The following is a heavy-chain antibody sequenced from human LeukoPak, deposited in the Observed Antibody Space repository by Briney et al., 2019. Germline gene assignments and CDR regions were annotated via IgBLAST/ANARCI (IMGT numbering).Heavy chain of an antibody. J-gene: IGHJ3*02. CDR1: GFTFSNFI. Sequence: GGSLRLSCAASGFTFSNFIISWVRQAPGKGLEWVSAVSGSGGRTYYADSVKGRFIISRDNSKNTLYLQMSSLRADDTAVYYCAKDRIVVSSAGALDIWGQGTMVTVSS. CDR2: VSGSGGRT. D-gene: IGHD3-22*01. CDR3: AKDRIVVSSAGALDI. V-gene: IGHV3-23*01.